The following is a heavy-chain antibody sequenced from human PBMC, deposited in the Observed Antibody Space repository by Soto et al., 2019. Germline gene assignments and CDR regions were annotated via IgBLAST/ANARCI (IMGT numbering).Heavy chain of an antibody. CDR2: ISGSGGST. V-gene: IGHV3-23*01. D-gene: IGHD6-13*01. J-gene: IGHJ6*02. CDR3: AKVYPGIAAAGTGGWDYYYGMDV. Sequence: PGGSLRLSCAASGFTFSSYAMSWVRQAPGKGLEWVSAISGSGGSTYYADSVKGRFTISRDNSKNTLYLQMNSLRAEDTAVYYCAKVYPGIAAAGTGGWDYYYGMDVWGQGTTVTVSS. CDR1: GFTFSSYA.